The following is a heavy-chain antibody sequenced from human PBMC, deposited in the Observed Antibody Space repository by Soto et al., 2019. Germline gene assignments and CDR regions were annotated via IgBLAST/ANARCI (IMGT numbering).Heavy chain of an antibody. J-gene: IGHJ4*02. CDR1: GGSISSYY. D-gene: IGHD2-15*01. Sequence: SETLSLTCTVSGGSISSYYWSWIRQPPGKGLEWIGYIYYSGSTSYNPSLKSRVTISVDTSKNQFSLKLSSVTAADTAVYYCARLSSYCSGGSCYAFDYWGQGTLVTVSS. CDR3: ARLSSYCSGGSCYAFDY. CDR2: IYYSGST. V-gene: IGHV4-59*08.